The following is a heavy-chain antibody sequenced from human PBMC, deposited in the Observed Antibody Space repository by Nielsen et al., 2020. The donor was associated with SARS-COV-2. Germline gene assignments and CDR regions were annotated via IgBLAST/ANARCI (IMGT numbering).Heavy chain of an antibody. CDR3: ARDNESSSRYSPYYYYGMDV. D-gene: IGHD6-13*01. Sequence: ASVKVSCKASGYTFTSYYMHWVRQAPGQGLEWMGIINPSGGSTSYAQKFQGGVTMTRDTSTSTVYMELSSLRSEDTAVYYCARDNESSSRYSPYYYYGMDVWGQGTTVTVSS. J-gene: IGHJ6*02. CDR2: INPSGGST. CDR1: GYTFTSYY. V-gene: IGHV1-46*01.